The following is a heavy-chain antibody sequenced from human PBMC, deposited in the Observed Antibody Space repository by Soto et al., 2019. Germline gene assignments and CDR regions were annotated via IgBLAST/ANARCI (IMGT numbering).Heavy chain of an antibody. J-gene: IGHJ6*02. V-gene: IGHV1-18*04. Sequence: QVQLVQSGAEVKKPGASVKVSCKASGYTFTSYGISWVRQAPGQGLEWMGGISAYNGNTNYAQKLQGRVTMTTDTSTSTAYMELRSLRSDDTAVYYCARDSLATMIFDYYYYGMDVWGQGTTVTVSS. CDR1: GYTFTSYG. CDR3: ARDSLATMIFDYYYYGMDV. D-gene: IGHD5-12*01. CDR2: ISAYNGNT.